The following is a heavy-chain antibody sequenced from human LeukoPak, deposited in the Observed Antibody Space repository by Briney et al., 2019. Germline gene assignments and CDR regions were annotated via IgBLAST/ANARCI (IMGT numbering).Heavy chain of an antibody. D-gene: IGHD3-9*01. CDR1: GFTFHNHG. V-gene: IGHV3-23*01. CDR2: ISGSSMST. J-gene: IGHJ3*02. CDR3: AREYYDILTGYSDAFDI. Sequence: PGGSLRLSCEASGFTFHNHGMSWVRQAPGKGLEWISVISGSSMSTYYADSVKGRFTVSRDNSKNTVYLQMNSLRAEDTAVYYCAREYYDILTGYSDAFDIWGQGTMVTVSS.